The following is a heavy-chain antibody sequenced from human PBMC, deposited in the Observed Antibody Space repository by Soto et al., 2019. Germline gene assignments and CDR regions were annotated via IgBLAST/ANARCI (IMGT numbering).Heavy chain of an antibody. CDR2: IYTSGST. V-gene: IGHV4-4*07. CDR3: ARVAYYDSSGYYHPHMWFDP. CDR1: CGSISSYY. J-gene: IGHJ5*02. Sequence: SETLSLTCTVSCGSISSYYWSWIRQPAGKGLEWIGRIYTSGSTNYNPSLKSRVTMSVDTSKNQFSLKLSSVTAADTAVYYCARVAYYDSSGYYHPHMWFDPWGQGTLVTV. D-gene: IGHD3-22*01.